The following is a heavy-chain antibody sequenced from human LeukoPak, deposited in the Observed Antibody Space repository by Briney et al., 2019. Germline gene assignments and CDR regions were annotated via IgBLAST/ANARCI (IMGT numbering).Heavy chain of an antibody. CDR1: GYTFTSYY. CDR2: ISVYNGNT. V-gene: IGHV1-18*04. CDR3: ARVTGYYYMDV. J-gene: IGHJ6*03. Sequence: ASVKVSCKASGYTFTSYYMRWVRQAPGQGLEWMGWISVYNGNTNYAQKLQGRVTMTTDTSTSTAYMELRSLRSDDTAVYYCARVTGYYYMDVWGKGTTVTISS.